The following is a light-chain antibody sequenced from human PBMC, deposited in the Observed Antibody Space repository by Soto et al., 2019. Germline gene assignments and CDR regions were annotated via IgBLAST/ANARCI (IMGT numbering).Light chain of an antibody. CDR2: EVS. J-gene: IGKJ1*01. CDR3: QQYGSSRWT. V-gene: IGKV2-29*01. Sequence: DVVMTQSPLSLSVTPGQPASIPCKSSQSLLHITGETFLFWYLQKPGQSPQLLIYEVSTRVSGVPDRFSGSGSGTDFTLTISRLEPEDFAVYYCQQYGSSRWTFGQGPRWIS. CDR1: QSLLHITGETF.